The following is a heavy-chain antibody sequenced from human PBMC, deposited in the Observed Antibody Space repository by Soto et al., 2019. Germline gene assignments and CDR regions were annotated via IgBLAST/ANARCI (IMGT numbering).Heavy chain of an antibody. CDR2: IRSKAYGGTT. D-gene: IGHD6-13*01. J-gene: IGHJ4*02. CDR1: GFTFGDYA. V-gene: IGHV3-49*03. CDR3: TRGAAAGLYYFDY. Sequence: PGGSLRLSCTASGFTFGDYAMSWFRQAPGKGLEWVGFIRSKAYGGTTEYAASVKGRFTISRDDSKSIAYLQMNSLKTEDTAVYYCTRGAAAGLYYFDYWGQGTLVTVSS.